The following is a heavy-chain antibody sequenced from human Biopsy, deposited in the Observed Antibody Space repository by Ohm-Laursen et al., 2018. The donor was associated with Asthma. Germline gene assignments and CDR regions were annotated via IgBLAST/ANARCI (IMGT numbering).Heavy chain of an antibody. J-gene: IGHJ1*01. CDR3: ARTFHFWSPYHAEHYQL. Sequence: SLRLSCTASVFTFGDYWMSWVRQVPGKGLEWVANIKHDGSEKNHVDSLKGRFTISRDNAKNSLYLQMNSLRAEDTAGYYCARTFHFWSPYHAEHYQLWGQGTLVTVSS. D-gene: IGHD3-3*02. CDR2: IKHDGSEK. V-gene: IGHV3-7*01. CDR1: VFTFGDYW.